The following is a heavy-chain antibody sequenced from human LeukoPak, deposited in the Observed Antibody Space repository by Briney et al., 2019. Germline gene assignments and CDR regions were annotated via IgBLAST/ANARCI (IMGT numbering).Heavy chain of an antibody. CDR3: VRDPEALDY. Sequence: PGGSLRLSCVASGFTFSSYSMNWVRQAQGKGLEWVSYISRGRPTIPYADSVKGRFTISRDNAKNSLYLQMNSLRDEDTAVYDCVRDPEALDYWGQGTLVTVSS. CDR1: GFTFSSYS. CDR2: ISRGRPTI. J-gene: IGHJ4*02. V-gene: IGHV3-48*02.